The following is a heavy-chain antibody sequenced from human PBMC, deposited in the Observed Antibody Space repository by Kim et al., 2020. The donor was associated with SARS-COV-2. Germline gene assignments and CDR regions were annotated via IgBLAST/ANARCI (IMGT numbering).Heavy chain of an antibody. CDR3: ARVWRGWVDP. V-gene: IGHV3-74*01. Sequence: RTSSADSVKGRFTISRDNAKNTLYLQMNSLRAEDTAVYYCARVWRGWVDPWGQGTLVTVSS. D-gene: IGHD2-21*01. J-gene: IGHJ5*02. CDR2: RT.